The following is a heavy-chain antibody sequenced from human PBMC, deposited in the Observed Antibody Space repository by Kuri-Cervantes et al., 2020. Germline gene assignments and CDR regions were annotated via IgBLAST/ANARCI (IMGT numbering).Heavy chain of an antibody. CDR3: ARVSGNVDTAMVGHFDY. V-gene: IGHV4-30-4*01. D-gene: IGHD5-18*01. CDR2: IYRSGGT. CDR1: GGSISSGDYY. J-gene: IGHJ4*02. Sequence: LRLSCTVSGGSISSGDYYWSWIRQSPGKGLEWIGYIYRSGGTYYNPPLKSRVTVSIDTSKNQFSLKLGSVTAADTAVYYCARVSGNVDTAMVGHFDYWGQGTLVTVSS.